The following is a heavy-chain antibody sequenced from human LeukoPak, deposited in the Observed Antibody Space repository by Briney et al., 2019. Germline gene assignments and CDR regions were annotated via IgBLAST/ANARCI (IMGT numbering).Heavy chain of an antibody. CDR3: AKGGYYDSSGLGRLDY. Sequence: PGGSLRLSCAASGFTFSSYAMSWVRQAPGKGLEWVSAISGSGGSTYYADSVKGRFTISRDNSKNTLYLQMNSLRAEDTAVYYCAKGGYYDSSGLGRLDYWGQGTLVTVSS. CDR1: GFTFSSYA. D-gene: IGHD3-22*01. V-gene: IGHV3-23*01. J-gene: IGHJ4*02. CDR2: ISGSGGST.